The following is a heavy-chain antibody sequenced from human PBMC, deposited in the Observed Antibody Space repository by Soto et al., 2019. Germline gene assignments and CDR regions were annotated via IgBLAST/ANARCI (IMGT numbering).Heavy chain of an antibody. CDR3: ARNGDSSDYRGWFDP. V-gene: IGHV3-66*01. J-gene: IGHJ5*02. CDR1: GFTVSSNY. Sequence: EVQLVESGGGLVQPGGSLRLSCAASGFTVSSNYMSWVRQAPGKGLEWVSVIYSGGTTYYADSVKGRFTISRDNSKTTLSLQMNSLRAESTAVYYCARNGDSSDYRGWFDPWGQGTLVTVSS. CDR2: IYSGGTT. D-gene: IGHD3-22*01.